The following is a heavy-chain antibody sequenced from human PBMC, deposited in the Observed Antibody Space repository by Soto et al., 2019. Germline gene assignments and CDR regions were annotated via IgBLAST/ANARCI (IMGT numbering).Heavy chain of an antibody. V-gene: IGHV1-18*01. J-gene: IGHJ4*02. Sequence: ASVKVSCKASGYTFTSYGISWVRQAPGQGLEWMGWISAYNGNTNYAQKLQGRVTMTTDTSTSTAYMELRSLRSDDTAVYYCARDPYSYGYDVGGYWGQGTLVTVSS. CDR3: ARDPYSYGYDVGGY. CDR2: ISAYNGNT. CDR1: GYTFTSYG. D-gene: IGHD5-18*01.